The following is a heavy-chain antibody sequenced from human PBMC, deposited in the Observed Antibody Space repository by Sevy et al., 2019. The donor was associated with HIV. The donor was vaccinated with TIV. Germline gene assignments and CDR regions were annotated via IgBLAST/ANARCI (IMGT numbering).Heavy chain of an antibody. J-gene: IGHJ5*02. CDR3: AGHNRRQNDGSGSGDWFDP. Sequence: SETLSLTCTVSGGSISSSSYYWGWIRQPPGKGLEWIGSIYYSGSTYYNPSLKSRVTISVDTSKNQFSLKLSSLTAADTLVYYGAGHNRRQNDGSGSGDWFDPWGQGTLVTVSS. V-gene: IGHV4-39*01. CDR1: GGSISSSSYY. D-gene: IGHD3-10*01. CDR2: IYYSGST.